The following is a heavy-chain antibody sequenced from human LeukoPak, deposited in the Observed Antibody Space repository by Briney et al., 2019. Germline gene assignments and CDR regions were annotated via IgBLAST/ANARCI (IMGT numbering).Heavy chain of an antibody. J-gene: IGHJ4*02. D-gene: IGHD3-3*01. V-gene: IGHV1-8*01. Sequence: ASVKVSCKASGYTFTSYDINWVRQATGQGLEWMGWMNPNSGNTGYAQKFQGRVTMTRNTSISTAYMELSSLRSEDTAVYYCARARRITIFGVVTNAYYFDYWGQGTLGTVSS. CDR2: MNPNSGNT. CDR3: ARARRITIFGVVTNAYYFDY. CDR1: GYTFTSYD.